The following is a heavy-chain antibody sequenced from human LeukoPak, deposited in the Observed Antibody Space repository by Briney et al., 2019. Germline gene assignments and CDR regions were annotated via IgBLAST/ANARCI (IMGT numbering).Heavy chain of an antibody. CDR3: ARLPWMATADGGYYFDY. CDR1: GGSISSYY. CDR2: IYYSGST. V-gene: IGHV4-59*01. J-gene: IGHJ4*02. Sequence: KPSETLSLTCTVSGGSISSYYWSWIRQPPGKGLEWIGYIYYSGSTNYNPSLKSRVTISVDTSKNQFSLKLSSVTAADTAVYYCARLPWMATADGGYYFDYWGQGTLVTVSS. D-gene: IGHD5-24*01.